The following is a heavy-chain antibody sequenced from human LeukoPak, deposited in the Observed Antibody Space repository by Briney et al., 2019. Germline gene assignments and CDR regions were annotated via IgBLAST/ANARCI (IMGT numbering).Heavy chain of an antibody. CDR3: ARSLGRGITMVRGVIGVMDY. Sequence: SETLSLTCAVYGGPFSGYYWSWIRQPPGKGLEWIGEINHSGSTNYNPSLKSRVTISVDTSKNQFSLKLSSVTAADTAVYYCARSLGRGITMVRGVIGVMDYWGQGTLVTVSS. J-gene: IGHJ4*02. V-gene: IGHV4-34*01. CDR2: INHSGST. CDR1: GGPFSGYY. D-gene: IGHD3-10*01.